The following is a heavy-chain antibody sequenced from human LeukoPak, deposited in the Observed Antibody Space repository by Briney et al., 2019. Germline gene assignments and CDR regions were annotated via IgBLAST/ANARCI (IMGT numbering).Heavy chain of an antibody. V-gene: IGHV1-2*02. D-gene: IGHD6-19*01. CDR1: GYSFTGYY. Sequence: GASVKVSCKASGYSFTGYYMHWVRQAPGQGLEWMGWINPNSGDTKYAQKFQGRVTMTRDTSISTAYMELTRLRSEDTAVYYCARRFAEQWLDYFDYWGQGTLVTVSS. CDR2: INPNSGDT. CDR3: ARRFAEQWLDYFDY. J-gene: IGHJ4*02.